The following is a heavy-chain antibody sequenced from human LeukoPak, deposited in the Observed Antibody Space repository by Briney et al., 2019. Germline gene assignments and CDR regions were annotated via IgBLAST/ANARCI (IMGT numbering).Heavy chain of an antibody. CDR1: GYSFTSYW. CDR3: ARGQESLRRITMIVVYDY. J-gene: IGHJ4*02. D-gene: IGHD3-22*01. V-gene: IGHV5-51*01. Sequence: GESLKISCKGSGYSFTSYWIGWVRQMPGKGLEWMGIIYPGDSDTRYSPSFQGQVTISADKSISTAYLQWSSLKASDTAMYYCARGQESLRRITMIVVYDYWGQGTLVTVSS. CDR2: IYPGDSDT.